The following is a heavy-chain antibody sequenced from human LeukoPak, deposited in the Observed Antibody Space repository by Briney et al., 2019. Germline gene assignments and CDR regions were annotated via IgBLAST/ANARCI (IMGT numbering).Heavy chain of an antibody. Sequence: GGSLRLSCAASGFTFSNYRMNWVRQAPGKGLEWVSSISSSSSYIYYADSVKGRFTISRDNAKNSLYLQMNSLRAEDTAVYYCVAHDYYDSSGSVNYWGQGTLVTVSS. V-gene: IGHV3-21*01. J-gene: IGHJ4*02. CDR3: VAHDYYDSSGSVNY. CDR1: GFTFSNYR. D-gene: IGHD3-22*01. CDR2: ISSSSSYI.